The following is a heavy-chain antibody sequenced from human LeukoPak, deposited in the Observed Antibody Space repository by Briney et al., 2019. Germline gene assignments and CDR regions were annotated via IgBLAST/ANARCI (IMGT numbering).Heavy chain of an antibody. D-gene: IGHD6-13*01. CDR1: GFTFSSYW. CDR2: IKQDGSET. V-gene: IGHV3-7*03. CDR3: ARDPYSSSWSYGMDV. Sequence: GGSLRLSCAVSGFTFSSYWMSWVRQAPGKGLEWVANIKQDGSETVYVDSVKGRFTISRDNAQSSLYLQMNSLRAEDTAVYYCARDPYSSSWSYGMDVWGQGTAVTVSS. J-gene: IGHJ6*02.